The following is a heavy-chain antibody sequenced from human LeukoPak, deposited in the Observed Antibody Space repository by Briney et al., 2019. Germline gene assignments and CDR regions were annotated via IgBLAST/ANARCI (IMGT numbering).Heavy chain of an antibody. J-gene: IGHJ6*02. D-gene: IGHD3-10*01. V-gene: IGHV3-30*18. CDR2: ISYDGSNK. CDR3: AKPLYGSGSFYHLDV. Sequence: GGSLRLSCAASGFTFSSYAMSWVRQAPGKGLEWLALISYDGSNKYYADSVKGRFTISRDNSKNTLYLQMNSLRAEDTAVYYCAKPLYGSGSFYHLDVWGQGTTVTVSS. CDR1: GFTFSSYA.